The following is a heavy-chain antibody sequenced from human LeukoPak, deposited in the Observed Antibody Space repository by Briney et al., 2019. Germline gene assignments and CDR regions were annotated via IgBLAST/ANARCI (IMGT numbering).Heavy chain of an antibody. D-gene: IGHD3-9*01. CDR3: ARQPRYSADYFDY. Sequence: SETLSLTCTVSGASISFYYWTWIRQPPGKGLEWIGHISYSGGTKYNPSLKSRVTISLDTSKNQISLRLTSVTAADTAVYYCARQPRYSADYFDYWGQGTLVAVSS. J-gene: IGHJ4*02. V-gene: IGHV4-59*08. CDR2: ISYSGGT. CDR1: GASISFYY.